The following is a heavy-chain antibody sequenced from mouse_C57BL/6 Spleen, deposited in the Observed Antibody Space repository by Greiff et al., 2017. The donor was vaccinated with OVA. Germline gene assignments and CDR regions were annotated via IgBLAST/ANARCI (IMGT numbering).Heavy chain of an antibody. CDR3: ARNYGSIYYFDY. Sequence: VKLQEPGAELVKPGASVKMSCKASGYTFTSYWITWVKQRPGQGLEWIGDIYPGSGSTNYNEKFKSKATLTVDTSSSTAYMQLSSLTSEDSAVYYCARNYGSIYYFDYWGQGTTLTVSS. J-gene: IGHJ2*01. CDR1: GYTFTSYW. CDR2: IYPGSGST. V-gene: IGHV1-55*01. D-gene: IGHD1-1*01.